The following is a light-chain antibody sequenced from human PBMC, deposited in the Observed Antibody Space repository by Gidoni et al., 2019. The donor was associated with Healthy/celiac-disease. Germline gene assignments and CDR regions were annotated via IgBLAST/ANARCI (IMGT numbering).Light chain of an antibody. CDR3: QSYDSSLSGREV. CDR1: SSNIGAGYD. CDR2: GNS. V-gene: IGLV1-40*01. Sequence: QSVLTQPPSVSGAPGQRVTISCTGSSSNIGAGYDVHWYQQLPGTAPKLLIYGNSNRPSGVPDRFSCSKSGTSASLAITGLQAEDEADYYCQSYDSSLSGREVFGGGTKLTVL. J-gene: IGLJ2*01.